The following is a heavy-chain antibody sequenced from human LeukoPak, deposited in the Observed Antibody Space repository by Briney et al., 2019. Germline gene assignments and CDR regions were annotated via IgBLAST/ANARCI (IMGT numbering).Heavy chain of an antibody. Sequence: SVKVSCKASGGTFSGYTVVWVRQAPGQGLELMGTIIPLLGTENFAQKFQGRVIITADKSTSTANMELRSLRSEDTAVYYCARALGVYYDSADHFDYWGQGTLVTVSS. CDR3: ARALGVYYDSADHFDY. V-gene: IGHV1-69*08. CDR1: GGTFSGYT. CDR2: IIPLLGTE. J-gene: IGHJ4*02. D-gene: IGHD3-22*01.